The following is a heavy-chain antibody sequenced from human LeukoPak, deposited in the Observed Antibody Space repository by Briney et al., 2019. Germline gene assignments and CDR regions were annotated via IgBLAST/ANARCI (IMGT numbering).Heavy chain of an antibody. CDR3: AREPDYGGNSFDY. CDR1: GCTFSSYS. D-gene: IGHD4-23*01. CDR2: ISSSSSYI. Sequence: PGGSLRLSCAASGCTFSSYSMNWVGQAPGKGLEWVSSISSSSSYIYYADSVKGRFTISRDNAKNSLYLQMNSLRAEDTAVYYCAREPDYGGNSFDYWGQGTLVTVSS. V-gene: IGHV3-21*01. J-gene: IGHJ4*02.